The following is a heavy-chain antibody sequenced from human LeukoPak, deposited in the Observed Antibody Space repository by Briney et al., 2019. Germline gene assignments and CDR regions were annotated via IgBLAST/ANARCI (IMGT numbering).Heavy chain of an antibody. D-gene: IGHD5-12*01. Sequence: PGRSLRLSCAASGFTFSTYGLHWVRQAPGKGLEWVAVISYDGSHIYYADSVEGRFTISRDNSKNTLYLQMNSLRAEDTAVYYCARQASGYSGYEHFDYWGQGTLVTVSS. CDR2: ISYDGSHI. V-gene: IGHV3-30*03. J-gene: IGHJ4*02. CDR1: GFTFSTYG. CDR3: ARQASGYSGYEHFDY.